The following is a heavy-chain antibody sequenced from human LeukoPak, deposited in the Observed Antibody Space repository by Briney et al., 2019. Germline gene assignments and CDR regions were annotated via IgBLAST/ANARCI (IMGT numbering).Heavy chain of an antibody. Sequence: GGSLRLSCAASGFTFSSDNMNWVRQAPGKGLEWGSSISSSSSYTYYADSVKGRFAISRDNAKNSLYLQMNSLRAEDTALYYCAKGTYGDYEYNWFDPWGQGTLVTVSS. CDR2: ISSSSSYT. J-gene: IGHJ5*02. D-gene: IGHD4-17*01. CDR1: GFTFSSDN. V-gene: IGHV3-21*04. CDR3: AKGTYGDYEYNWFDP.